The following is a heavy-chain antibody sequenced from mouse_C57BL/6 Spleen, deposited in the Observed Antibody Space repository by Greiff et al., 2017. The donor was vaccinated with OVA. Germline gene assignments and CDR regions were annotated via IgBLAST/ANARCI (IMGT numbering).Heavy chain of an antibody. V-gene: IGHV1-62-2*01. CDR3: ARHEGYYDYDGYFDY. D-gene: IGHD2-4*01. J-gene: IGHJ2*01. CDR2: FYPGSGSI. Sequence: VKLQESGAELVKPGASVKLSCKASGYTFTEYTIHWVKQRSGQGLEWIGWFYPGSGSIKYNEKFKDKATLTADKSSSTVYMELSRLTSEDSAVYFCARHEGYYDYDGYFDYWGQGTTLTVSS. CDR1: GYTFTEYT.